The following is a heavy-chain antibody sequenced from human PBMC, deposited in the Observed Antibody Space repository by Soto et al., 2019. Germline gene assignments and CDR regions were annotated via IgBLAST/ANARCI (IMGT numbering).Heavy chain of an antibody. V-gene: IGHV3-23*01. D-gene: IGHD1-26*01. CDR2: ISGSSGST. Sequence: GGSLRLSCAASGFIFSNYAMNWVRQAPGKGLEWVSIISGSSGSTYYADSVKGRFIISRDTSKNQFSLKLSSVTAADTAVYYCARLQGSYGRPNFDSWGQGTLVTVSS. J-gene: IGHJ4*02. CDR1: GFIFSNYA. CDR3: ARLQGSYGRPNFDS.